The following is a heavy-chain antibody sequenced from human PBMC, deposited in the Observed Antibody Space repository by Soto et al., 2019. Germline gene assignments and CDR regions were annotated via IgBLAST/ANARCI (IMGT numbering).Heavy chain of an antibody. CDR3: ARDWNDKKDY. CDR1: GYTFTTYY. Sequence: ASVKVSCKASGYTFTTYYMHWVRQAPGQGLEWMGIINPGGGSTYYTDSVKGRFTISRDTSKNTLYLQMNNLGADDTAVYYCARDWNDKKDYWGQGTLVTVSS. V-gene: IGHV1-46*04. CDR2: INPGGGST. D-gene: IGHD1-1*01. J-gene: IGHJ4*02.